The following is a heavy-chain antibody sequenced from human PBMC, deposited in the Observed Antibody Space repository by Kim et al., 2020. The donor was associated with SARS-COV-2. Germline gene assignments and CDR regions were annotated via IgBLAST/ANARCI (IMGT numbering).Heavy chain of an antibody. D-gene: IGHD2-2*02. CDR3: ARSIVVVPAAIDY. J-gene: IGHJ4*02. Sequence: YADSMKDRFTSAGDNAKNSLYLQMNSLRAEDTAVYYCARSIVVVPAAIDYWGQGTLVTVSS. V-gene: IGHV3-21*01.